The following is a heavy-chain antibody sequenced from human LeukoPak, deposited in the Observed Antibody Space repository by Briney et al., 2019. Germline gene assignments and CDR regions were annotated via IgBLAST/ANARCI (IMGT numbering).Heavy chain of an antibody. CDR3: ARDQDWNDRGGLDY. J-gene: IGHJ4*02. Sequence: GGSLRLSCAASGFTFSTYSMNWVRQAPGKGLEWVSFISTSSSYIYYADSVKGRFTISRDNSKNSLYLQMNSLRAEDTAVYYCARDQDWNDRGGLDYWGQGTLVIVSS. V-gene: IGHV3-21*01. CDR1: GFTFSTYS. CDR2: ISTSSSYI. D-gene: IGHD1-1*01.